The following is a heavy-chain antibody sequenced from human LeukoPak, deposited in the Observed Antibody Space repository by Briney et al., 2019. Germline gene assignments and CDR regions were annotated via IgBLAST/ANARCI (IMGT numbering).Heavy chain of an antibody. J-gene: IGHJ4*02. CDR3: ASITGTTRFDY. CDR1: GFTFSSYW. CDR2: INSDGSST. Sequence: GGSLRLSCAASGFTFSSYWMHWVRQAPGKGLVWVSRINSDGSSTSYADSVKGRFTISRDNAKNTLYLQMNSLRAEDTAVYYRASITGTTRFDYWGQGTLVTVSS. D-gene: IGHD1-20*01. V-gene: IGHV3-74*01.